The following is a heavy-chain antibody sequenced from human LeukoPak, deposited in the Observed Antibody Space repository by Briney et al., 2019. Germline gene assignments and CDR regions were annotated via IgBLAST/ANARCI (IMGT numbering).Heavy chain of an antibody. V-gene: IGHV1-18*01. CDR3: AREYIAAAGTGWRY. J-gene: IGHJ4*02. CDR2: ISAYNGNT. CDR1: GYTFTSYG. D-gene: IGHD6-13*01. Sequence: ASVKVSCKASGYTFTSYGISWVRQAPGQGLEWMGWISAYNGNTNYAQKIQGRVTMTTDTSTSTAYMELRGLRSDDTAVYYSAREYIAAAGTGWRYWGQGTLVTVSS.